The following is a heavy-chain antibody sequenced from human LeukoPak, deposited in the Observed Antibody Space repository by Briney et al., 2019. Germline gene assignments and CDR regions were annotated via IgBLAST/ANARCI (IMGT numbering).Heavy chain of an antibody. CDR1: GGSISSYY. D-gene: IGHD2-2*01. J-gene: IGHJ4*02. Sequence: SETLSLTCTVSGGSISSYYWSWIRQPPGKGLEWIGYIYYSGSTNYNPSLKSRVTISVDTSKNQFSLKLSSVTAADTAVYYCARRDCSSTSCYYFDYWGQGTLVTVSS. V-gene: IGHV4-59*12. CDR2: IYYSGST. CDR3: ARRDCSSTSCYYFDY.